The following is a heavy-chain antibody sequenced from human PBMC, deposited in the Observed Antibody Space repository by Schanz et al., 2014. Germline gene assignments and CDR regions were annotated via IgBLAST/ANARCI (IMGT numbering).Heavy chain of an antibody. CDR3: TKSGSSNSSFFDY. D-gene: IGHD6-6*01. CDR1: GYSFTPFP. CDR2: INAGTGNT. V-gene: IGHV1-3*01. J-gene: IGHJ4*02. Sequence: QVQLVQSWAEVKGPGASVKVSCKASGYSFTPFPIHWVRQAPGQRLEWMGWINAGTGNTEYSQKFQGRVTITRDTFASTACMEVSSLRSEDTAVYYCTKSGSSNSSFFDYWGQGTLVTVSS.